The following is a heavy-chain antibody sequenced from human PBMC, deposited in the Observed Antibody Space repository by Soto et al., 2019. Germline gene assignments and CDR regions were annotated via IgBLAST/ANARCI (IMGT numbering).Heavy chain of an antibody. CDR3: ARSQDYDGNFKWFDS. J-gene: IGHJ5*01. V-gene: IGHV3-48*02. D-gene: IGHD4-17*01. CDR1: GFTFSRYS. CDR2: IRSSSSNI. Sequence: EVQLGESGGGLVQPGGSLRLSCAGSGFTFSRYSMSWVRQAPGMGLEWISYIRSSSSNIYYADSVKGRFTISRDNAKNSVFLQMNSLREEDTALYYCARSQDYDGNFKWFDSWGQGTLVTVSS.